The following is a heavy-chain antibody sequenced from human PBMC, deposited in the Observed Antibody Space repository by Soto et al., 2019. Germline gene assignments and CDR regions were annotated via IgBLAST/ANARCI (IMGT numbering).Heavy chain of an antibody. CDR1: GFTVISNY. D-gene: IGHD5-18*01. Sequence: PGGSLRLSCAASGFTVISNYMTWFRHSPVKGLGWVSVIYSGGRTYYADSVKGRFTISRDNSKNTLYLQMNSLRAEDTAVYYCARGIPRGYSYGSYYFDYWGQGTLVTVSS. CDR3: ARGIPRGYSYGSYYFDY. V-gene: IGHV3-53*01. CDR2: IYSGGRT. J-gene: IGHJ4*02.